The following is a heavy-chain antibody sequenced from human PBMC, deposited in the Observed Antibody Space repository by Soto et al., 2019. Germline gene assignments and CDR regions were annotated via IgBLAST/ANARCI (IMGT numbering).Heavy chain of an antibody. CDR1: GFTFSDYA. J-gene: IGHJ4*02. Sequence: QVQLVESGGGVVQPGRSLRLSCAASGFTFSDYAMLWVRQAPGKGLEWVALISYDGGNKYYADSVRGRFTISGDNSKNTLYVKMNSLRAEDTAVYYCARDGRRAIDDWGQGTLVTASS. CDR3: ARDGRRAIDD. CDR2: ISYDGGNK. V-gene: IGHV3-30-3*01.